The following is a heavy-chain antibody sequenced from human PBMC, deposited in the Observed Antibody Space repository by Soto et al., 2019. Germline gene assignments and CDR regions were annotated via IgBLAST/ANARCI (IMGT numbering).Heavy chain of an antibody. CDR3: ARDNWGLLLDI. CDR1: GGSISSGDYN. J-gene: IGHJ3*02. D-gene: IGHD7-27*01. V-gene: IGHV4-30-4*01. CDR2: VVYSGTT. Sequence: QLQLQESGPGLVKPSQTLSLTCTVSGGSISSGDYNWSWIRQPPGKGLECVGYVVYSGTTHYNPSLKSRLSISLDTSKNLFSLRLTSVTAADTAVYYCARDNWGLLLDIWGHGTMVTVSS.